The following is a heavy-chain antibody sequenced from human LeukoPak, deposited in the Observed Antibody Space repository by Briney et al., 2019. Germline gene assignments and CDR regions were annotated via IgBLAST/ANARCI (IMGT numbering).Heavy chain of an antibody. V-gene: IGHV3-30*02. Sequence: GGSLRLSCAASGFTFSSYGMHWVRQAPGKGLEWVAFIRYDGSNKYYADSVKGRFTISRDYSKNTLYLQMNSLRAEDTAVYYCAINWNDGEDYWGQGTLVTVSS. CDR3: AINWNDGEDY. D-gene: IGHD1-1*01. CDR2: IRYDGSNK. CDR1: GFTFSSYG. J-gene: IGHJ4*02.